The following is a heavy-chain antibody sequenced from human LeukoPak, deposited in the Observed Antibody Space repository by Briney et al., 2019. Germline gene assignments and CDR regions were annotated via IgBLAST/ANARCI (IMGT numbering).Heavy chain of an antibody. D-gene: IGHD6-13*01. CDR2: INPSGGST. Sequence: ASVKVSCKASGYTFTSYYMHWVRQAPGQGLEWMGIINPSGGSTSYAQKFQGRVTITRDTSATTAYMELSSLTSEDTAVYYCARDPIQQLGGPGWFDPWGQGTLVTVSS. CDR3: ARDPIQQLGGPGWFDP. J-gene: IGHJ5*02. V-gene: IGHV1-46*01. CDR1: GYTFTSYY.